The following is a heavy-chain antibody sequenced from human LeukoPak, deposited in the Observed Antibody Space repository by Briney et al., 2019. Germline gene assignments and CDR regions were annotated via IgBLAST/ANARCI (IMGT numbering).Heavy chain of an antibody. CDR2: IYHSGST. CDR1: GYSISSGYY. J-gene: IGHJ5*02. Sequence: SETLSLTCTASGYSISSGYYWGWIRQPPGKGLEWIGSIYHSGSTYYNPSLKSRVTISVDTSKKQFSLKLSSVTAADTAVYYCARGAENWFDPWGQGTLVTVSS. CDR3: ARGAENWFDP. V-gene: IGHV4-38-2*02.